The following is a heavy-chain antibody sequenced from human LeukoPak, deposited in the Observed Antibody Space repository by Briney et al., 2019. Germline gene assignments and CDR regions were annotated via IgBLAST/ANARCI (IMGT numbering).Heavy chain of an antibody. V-gene: IGHV1-18*01. Sequence: ASVKVSCKASGYTFTIYGMSWVRQAPGQGLEWMGWISAYNGNTNYAQKFQGRVTITADKSTSTAYMELSSLRSEDTAVYYCARGGDSLPPSYYYYMDVWGKGTTVTVSS. CDR2: ISAYNGNT. CDR3: ARGGDSLPPSYYYYMDV. J-gene: IGHJ6*03. D-gene: IGHD3-16*01. CDR1: GYTFTIYG.